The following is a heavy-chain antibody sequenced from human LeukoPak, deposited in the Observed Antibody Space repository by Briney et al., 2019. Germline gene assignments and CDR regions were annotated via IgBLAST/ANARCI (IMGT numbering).Heavy chain of an antibody. D-gene: IGHD3-3*01. CDR3: ARGPITIFGVVQPLSFDY. CDR1: GCTFTSYD. V-gene: IGHV1-8*01. Sequence: ASVEVSCKASGCTFTSYDINWVRQATGQGLEWMGWMNPNSGNTGYAQKFQGRVTMTRNTSISTAYMELSSLRSEDTAVYYCARGPITIFGVVQPLSFDYWGQGTLVTVSS. CDR2: MNPNSGNT. J-gene: IGHJ4*02.